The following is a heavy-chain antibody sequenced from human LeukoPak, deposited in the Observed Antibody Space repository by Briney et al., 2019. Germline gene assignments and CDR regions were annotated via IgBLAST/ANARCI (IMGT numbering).Heavy chain of an antibody. CDR1: GDSVSTNSAA. J-gene: IGHJ4*02. V-gene: IGHV6-1*01. D-gene: IGHD5-12*01. CDR2: TYYRAKWYN. CDR3: AREPGGAEYSGYDPFDY. Sequence: SQTLSLTCAISGDSVSTNSAASNWIRQSPSRGLEWLGRTYYRAKWYNDYAVFVKSRITINPDTSKNQFSLQLSSVTPEDTAVYYCAREPGGAEYSGYDPFDYWGQGTLVSVSS.